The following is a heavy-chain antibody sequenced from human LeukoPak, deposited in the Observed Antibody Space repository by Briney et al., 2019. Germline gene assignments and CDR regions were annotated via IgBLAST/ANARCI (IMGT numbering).Heavy chain of an antibody. CDR3: ARQSVPAASTAEFDAFDI. J-gene: IGHJ3*02. Sequence: GESLKISCKGSGDSFTSYWIGWVRQMPGKRLEWTGILYPGDSDTRYSPAFQGQVTISADKSISTAYLQWSSLKASDTAMYYCARQSVPAASTAEFDAFDIWGQGTMVTVSS. CDR1: GDSFTSYW. CDR2: LYPGDSDT. V-gene: IGHV5-51*01. D-gene: IGHD2-2*01.